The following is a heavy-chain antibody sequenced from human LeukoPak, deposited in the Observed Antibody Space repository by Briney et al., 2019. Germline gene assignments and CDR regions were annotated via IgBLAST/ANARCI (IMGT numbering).Heavy chain of an antibody. D-gene: IGHD3-3*01. Sequence: PGGSLRLSCAASGFTFSSYSMNWVRQAPGKGLEWVSSISSSSSYIYYADPVKGRFTISRDNSKNTLYLQMNSLRAEDTAVYYCAKHLLGSGYPFDYWGQGTLVTVSS. CDR2: ISSSSSYI. CDR3: AKHLLGSGYPFDY. V-gene: IGHV3-21*04. CDR1: GFTFSSYS. J-gene: IGHJ4*02.